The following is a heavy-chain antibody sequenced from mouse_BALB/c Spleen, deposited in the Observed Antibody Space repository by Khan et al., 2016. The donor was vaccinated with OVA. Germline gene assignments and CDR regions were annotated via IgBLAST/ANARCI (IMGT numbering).Heavy chain of an antibody. CDR3: ARSPYGNYEDWYFDV. D-gene: IGHD2-10*02. V-gene: IGHV9-3-1*01. J-gene: IGHJ1*01. Sequence: QIQLVQSGPELKKPGETVKISCKASGYTFTNYGMNWMKQAPGKGLKWLGWMNTYTGEPTYADDFKGRFAFSLETSASTAYLQINNLKNEDTATXFCARSPYGNYEDWYFDVWGAGTTVTVSS. CDR1: GYTFTNYG. CDR2: MNTYTGEP.